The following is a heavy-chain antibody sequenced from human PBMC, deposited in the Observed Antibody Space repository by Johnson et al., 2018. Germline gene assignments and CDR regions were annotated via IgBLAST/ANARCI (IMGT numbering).Heavy chain of an antibody. CDR2: ISYDGSNK. V-gene: IGHV3-30-3*01. J-gene: IGHJ3*02. CDR3: ASTPSLFGDDAFDI. Sequence: QVQLVESGGGVVQPGRSLRLSCAASGFTFSSYAMHWVRQAPGKGLEWVAVISYDGSNKYYADSVKGRFTISRDNSKNTLYLQMNSLRAGDTAVYYWASTPSLFGDDAFDIWGQGTMVTVSS. CDR1: GFTFSSYA. D-gene: IGHD3-10*01.